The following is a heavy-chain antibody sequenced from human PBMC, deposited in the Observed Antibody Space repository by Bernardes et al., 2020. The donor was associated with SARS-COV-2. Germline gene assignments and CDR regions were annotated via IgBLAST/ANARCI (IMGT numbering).Heavy chain of an antibody. Sequence: ASVKVSCKASGYTFTGYYMHWVRQAPGQGFEWMGWINPNSGGTNYPQKFQGRVTMTRDTSISTAYMELSRLRSDDTAVYYCARDVGYYYDSSGYHLHYWGQGTLVTVSS. CDR2: INPNSGGT. D-gene: IGHD3-22*01. J-gene: IGHJ4*02. V-gene: IGHV1-2*02. CDR3: ARDVGYYYDSSGYHLHY. CDR1: GYTFTGYY.